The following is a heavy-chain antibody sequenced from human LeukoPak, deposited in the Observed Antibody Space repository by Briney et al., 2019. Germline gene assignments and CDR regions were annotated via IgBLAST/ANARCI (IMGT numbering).Heavy chain of an antibody. CDR1: SFTFTYAW. V-gene: IGHV3-15*07. CDR2: IRPKIEGGTA. J-gene: IGHJ4*02. Sequence: GGSLRLSCAVSSFTFTYAWMGWVRQAPGKGPEWVGRIRPKIEGGTADYAAAVKGKFTMSRDDSKNMVYLQMNSLKTEDTAVYYCTTEGTKKKGSGFAYGGQGPLATVSS. CDR3: TTEGTKKKGSGFAY. D-gene: IGHD3-10*01.